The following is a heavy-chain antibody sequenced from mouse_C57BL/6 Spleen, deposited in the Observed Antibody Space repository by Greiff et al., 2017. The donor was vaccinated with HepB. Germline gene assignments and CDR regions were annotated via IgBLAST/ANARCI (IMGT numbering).Heavy chain of an antibody. J-gene: IGHJ3*01. CDR2: IYPGGGYT. Sequence: QVHVKQSGAELVRPGTSVKMSCKASGYTFTNYWIGWAKQRPGHGLEWIGDIYPGGGYTNYNEKFKGKATLTADKSSSTAYMQFSSLTSEDSAIYYCARRYDYDGAWFAYWGQGTLVTVSA. V-gene: IGHV1-63*01. D-gene: IGHD2-4*01. CDR1: GYTFTNYW. CDR3: ARRYDYDGAWFAY.